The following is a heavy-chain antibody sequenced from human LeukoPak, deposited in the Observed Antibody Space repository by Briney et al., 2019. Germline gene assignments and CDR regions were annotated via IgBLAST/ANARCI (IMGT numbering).Heavy chain of an antibody. Sequence: ASVKVSCKASGYTFTSYGISWVRQAPGQGLEWMGWISAYNGDTNYAQNFQGRVTMTTDTATSTAYMELRRLRPDDTAVYYCARDVYTAPSYTNEHWGQGTLVTVSS. CDR1: GYTFTSYG. CDR2: ISAYNGDT. V-gene: IGHV1-18*01. CDR3: ARDVYTAPSYTNEH. J-gene: IGHJ1*01. D-gene: IGHD2-2*02.